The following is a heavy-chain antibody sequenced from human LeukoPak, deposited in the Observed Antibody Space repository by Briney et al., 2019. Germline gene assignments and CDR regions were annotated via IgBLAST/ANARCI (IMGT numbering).Heavy chain of an antibody. CDR2: TYYRSKWYN. CDR3: ARAGLFAIFGVVPDAFDI. J-gene: IGHJ3*02. CDR1: GDSVSSNSAA. D-gene: IGHD3-3*01. Sequence: SQTLSLTCAISGDSVSSNSAAWNWIRQSPSRGLEWLGRTYYRSKWYNDYAVSVKSRITINPDTSKNQFSLQLSSVTAADTAVYYCARAGLFAIFGVVPDAFDIWGQGTMVTVSS. V-gene: IGHV6-1*01.